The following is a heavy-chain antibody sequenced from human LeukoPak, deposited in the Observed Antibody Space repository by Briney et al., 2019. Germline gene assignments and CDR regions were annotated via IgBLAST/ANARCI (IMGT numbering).Heavy chain of an antibody. CDR3: ARDRTAAWTDDAFDI. J-gene: IGHJ3*02. V-gene: IGHV3-21*01. CDR2: ISSSSSDI. D-gene: IGHD6-6*01. Sequence: GGSLRLSCAASGFTFNNYGMHWVRQAPGKGLEWVSSISSSSSDIYYADSVKGRFTISRDNAKNSLYLQMNSLRAEDTAVYYCARDRTAAWTDDAFDIWGQGTMVTVSS. CDR1: GFTFNNYG.